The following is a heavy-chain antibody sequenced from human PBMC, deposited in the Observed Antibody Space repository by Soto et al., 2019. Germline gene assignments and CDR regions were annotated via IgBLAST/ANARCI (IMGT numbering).Heavy chain of an antibody. J-gene: IGHJ4*02. CDR1: GFTFSSYG. V-gene: IGHV3-33*01. CDR3: ARETPKEADIDY. Sequence: QVQLVESGGGVVQPGRSLRLSCAPSGFTFSSYGMHWVRQAPGKGLEWVAVIWYDGSNKYYADSVKGRFTISRDNSKNTLYLQMNSLRAEDTAVYYCARETPKEADIDYWGQGTLVTVSS. CDR2: IWYDGSNK.